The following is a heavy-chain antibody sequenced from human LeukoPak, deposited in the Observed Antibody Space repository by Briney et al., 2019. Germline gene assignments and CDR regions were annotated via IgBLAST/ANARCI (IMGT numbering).Heavy chain of an antibody. J-gene: IGHJ4*02. Sequence: GGSLRLSCAASGFTFSSYGFHWVRQAPGKGLEWVAVIWSDGSYKYYADSVKGRFTISRDDSKNALYLQMNSLRAEDTAVYYCARDFSLQLFDYWGQGTLVTVFS. D-gene: IGHD5-24*01. CDR1: GFTFSSYG. V-gene: IGHV3-33*01. CDR3: ARDFSLQLFDY. CDR2: IWSDGSYK.